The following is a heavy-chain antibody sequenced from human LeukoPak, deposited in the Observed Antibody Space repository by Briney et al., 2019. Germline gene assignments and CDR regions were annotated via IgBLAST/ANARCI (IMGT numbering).Heavy chain of an antibody. J-gene: IGHJ5*02. V-gene: IGHV3-21*01. D-gene: IGHD2-2*02. CDR1: GFTFSSYS. CDR2: ISSSSSYI. Sequence: GGSLRLSCAASGFTFSSYSMNWVRQAPGKGLEWVSSISSSSSYICYADSVKGRFTISRDNAKNSLYLQMNSLRAEDTAVYYCARVGYCSSTSCYTFVTWGQGTLVTVSS. CDR3: ARVGYCSSTSCYTFVT.